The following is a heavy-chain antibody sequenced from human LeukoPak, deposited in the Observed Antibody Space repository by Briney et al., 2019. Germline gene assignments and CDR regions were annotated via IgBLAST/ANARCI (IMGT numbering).Heavy chain of an antibody. CDR3: ARGRGMVRGVTKYYFDY. CDR1: GYTFTSYD. V-gene: IGHV1-8*01. D-gene: IGHD3-10*01. Sequence: VAPVKVSCKASGYTFTSYDINWVRQATGQGLEWMGWMNPNSGNTGYAQKFQGRVTMTRNTSISTAYMELSSLRSEDTAVYYCARGRGMVRGVTKYYFDYWGQGTLVTVSS. CDR2: MNPNSGNT. J-gene: IGHJ4*02.